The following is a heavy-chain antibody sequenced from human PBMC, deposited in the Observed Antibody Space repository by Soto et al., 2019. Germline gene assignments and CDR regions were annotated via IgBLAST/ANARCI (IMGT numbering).Heavy chain of an antibody. Sequence: QVHLVQSGGEMKKPGASVKVSCKGSGYAFTTYGITWVRQAPGQGLAWMGWISAHNGNTNYAQKLQARVTVTRDTSTSTAYMELRGLRSDDTAVYYCARGRYGDYWGQGALVTVSS. CDR2: ISAHNGNT. D-gene: IGHD1-1*01. CDR3: ARGRYGDY. J-gene: IGHJ4*02. V-gene: IGHV1-18*01. CDR1: GYAFTTYG.